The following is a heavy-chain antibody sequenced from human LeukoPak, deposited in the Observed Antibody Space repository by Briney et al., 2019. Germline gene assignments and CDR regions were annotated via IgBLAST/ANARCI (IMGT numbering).Heavy chain of an antibody. CDR2: INPNSGGT. D-gene: IGHD6-13*01. CDR1: GYTFTGYY. CDR3: ARPVEQQLATGDAFDI. V-gene: IGHV1-2*02. J-gene: IGHJ3*02. Sequence: ASVKVSCKASGYTFTGYYMHWVRQAPGQGLEWMGWINPNSGGTNYAQKFQDRVTMSRYTSISTAYRELSRLRSDDTAVYYCARPVEQQLATGDAFDIWGQGTMVTVSS.